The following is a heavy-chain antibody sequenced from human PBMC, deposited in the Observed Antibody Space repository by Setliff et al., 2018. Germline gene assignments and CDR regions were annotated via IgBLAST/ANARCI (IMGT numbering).Heavy chain of an antibody. CDR2: INPNSGGT. D-gene: IGHD6-19*01. CDR3: ARWGDSSGQNNWFDP. J-gene: IGHJ5*02. V-gene: IGHV1-2*04. Sequence: GASVKVSCKASGYNFSSYGISYMHWVRQAPGQGLEWMGWINPNSGGTNYAQKFQGWVTMTRDTSISTAYMELSRLRSDDTAVYYCARWGDSSGQNNWFDPWGQGTLVTVSS. CDR1: GYNFSSYGISY.